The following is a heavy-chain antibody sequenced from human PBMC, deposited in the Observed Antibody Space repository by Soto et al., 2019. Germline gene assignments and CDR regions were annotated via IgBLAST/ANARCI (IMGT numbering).Heavy chain of an antibody. CDR3: AHRPIVGAAI. V-gene: IGHV4-4*02. Sequence: QVQLQESGPGLVKPSGTLSLTCAVFGGSISNSNWWTWFRQPPGKGLDWIGEIFHSGSTNYNSSLMGRVTISVDKANNQFSLKLSSVTAADTAVYYCAHRPIVGAAIWGQGPLVTVSS. CDR2: IFHSGST. J-gene: IGHJ4*02. D-gene: IGHD1-26*01. CDR1: GGSISNSNW.